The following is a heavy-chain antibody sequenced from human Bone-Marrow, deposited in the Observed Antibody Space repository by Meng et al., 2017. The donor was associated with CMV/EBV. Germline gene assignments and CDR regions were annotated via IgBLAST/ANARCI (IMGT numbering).Heavy chain of an antibody. V-gene: IGHV4-39*07. CDR1: AGSLSSTTYY. CDR3: ARVYGDYGAYFDY. CDR2: VHYSGST. J-gene: IGHJ4*02. D-gene: IGHD4-17*01. Sequence: SETLSLTCTVSAGSLSSTTYYWGWVRQPPGKGLEWIGHVHYSGSTYYNPSLKSRVTVSEDMSKNQFSLTLTSLTAADTAVYFCARVYGDYGAYFDYWGQGKLVNVDS.